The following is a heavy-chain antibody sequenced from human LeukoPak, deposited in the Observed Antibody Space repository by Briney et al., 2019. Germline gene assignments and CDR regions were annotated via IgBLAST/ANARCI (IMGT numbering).Heavy chain of an antibody. Sequence: PGPSLRLSCAASGFTFSSYEMNWVRQAPGKGLEWVAVIWSDGSNKYYADSVKGRFTISRDNSKSTLYLQMSTLRLEDTAVYYCARGEYYYDTSAYQPHDFWGQGTLVTVSS. CDR1: GFTFSSYE. V-gene: IGHV3-33*08. CDR3: ARGEYYYDTSAYQPHDF. D-gene: IGHD3-22*01. J-gene: IGHJ4*02. CDR2: IWSDGSNK.